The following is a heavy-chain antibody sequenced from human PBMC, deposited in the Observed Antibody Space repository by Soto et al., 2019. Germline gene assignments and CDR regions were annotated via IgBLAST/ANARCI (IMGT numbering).Heavy chain of an antibody. CDR3: ATAEVDY. CDR2: MNSDGSTT. V-gene: IGHV3-74*01. J-gene: IGHJ4*02. CDR1: GVTSGNYW. Sequence: PCVSLRLSCAASGVTSGNYWMHWVRQAPGKGLEWVSRMNSDGSTTNYADSVKGRFTVSRDNARNTLYLKMNSLRAEDTAVYYCATAEVDYWGPGTLVPVSS.